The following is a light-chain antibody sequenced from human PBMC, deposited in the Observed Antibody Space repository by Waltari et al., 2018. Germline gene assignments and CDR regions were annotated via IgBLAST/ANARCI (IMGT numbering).Light chain of an antibody. Sequence: IVLTQSPLSLSVTPGQPASISCKSSQSLLQSDGRTSMYGYLQKPGQPPQILIYEVSNRFYGVPDRFSGSGSGTDFTLKISRVEAEDFGVYYCMQSINVPVAFGQGTKVEIK. J-gene: IGKJ1*01. CDR3: MQSINVPVA. CDR2: EVS. V-gene: IGKV2D-29*01. CDR1: QSLLQSDGRTS.